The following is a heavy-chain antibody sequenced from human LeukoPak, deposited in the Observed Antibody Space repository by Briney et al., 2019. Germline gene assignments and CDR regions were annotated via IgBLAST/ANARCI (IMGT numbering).Heavy chain of an antibody. CDR3: AREHYGDYSLDY. Sequence: SETLSLTCAVYGGSFSGYYWSWIRQPPGKGLEWIGEINHSGSTNYKSSLKSRVTISVDTSKNQFSLKLSSVTAADTAVYYCAREHYGDYSLDYWGQGTLVTVSS. J-gene: IGHJ4*02. CDR2: INHSGST. V-gene: IGHV4-34*01. CDR1: GGSFSGYY. D-gene: IGHD4-17*01.